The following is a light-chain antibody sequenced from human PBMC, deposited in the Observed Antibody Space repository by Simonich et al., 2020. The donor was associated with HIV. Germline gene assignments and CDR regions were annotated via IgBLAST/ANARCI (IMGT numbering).Light chain of an antibody. J-gene: IGLJ3*02. Sequence: SALTQPASVSGSPGQSITISCTGTSSDVDSYNYVSWYQKYPGKAPKLMIYDGSKWPSVIYNRFSGSKSGNTASLTISGLQAEDEADYYCSSYTSSRTWVFGGGTKLTVL. V-gene: IGLV2-14*03. CDR1: SSDVDSYNY. CDR3: SSYTSSRTWV. CDR2: DGS.